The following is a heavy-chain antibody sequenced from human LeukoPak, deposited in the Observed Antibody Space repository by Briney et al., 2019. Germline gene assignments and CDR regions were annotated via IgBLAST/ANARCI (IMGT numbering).Heavy chain of an antibody. CDR2: IIPILGIA. CDR1: GYTFTSYG. V-gene: IGHV1-69*04. J-gene: IGHJ4*02. Sequence: ASVNVSCKASGYTFTSYGISWVRQAPGQGLEWMGRIIPILGIANYAQKFQGRVTITADKSTSTAYMELSSLRSEDTAVYYCAEIRDNWNTDYWGQGTLVTVSS. CDR3: AEIRDNWNTDY. D-gene: IGHD1/OR15-1a*01.